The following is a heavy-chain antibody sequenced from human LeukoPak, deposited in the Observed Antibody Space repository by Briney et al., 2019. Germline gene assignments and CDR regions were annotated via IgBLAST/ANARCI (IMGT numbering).Heavy chain of an antibody. J-gene: IGHJ4*02. D-gene: IGHD1-1*01. V-gene: IGHV3-30*03. CDR2: ISYDGSNK. CDR1: GFIFSSHW. Sequence: GGSLRLSCAASGFIFSSHWMTWVRQVPGKGLEWVAVISYDGSNKYYADSVKGRFTISRDNSKNTLYLQMNSLRAEDTAVYYCARDLDGWGQGTLVTVSS. CDR3: ARDLDG.